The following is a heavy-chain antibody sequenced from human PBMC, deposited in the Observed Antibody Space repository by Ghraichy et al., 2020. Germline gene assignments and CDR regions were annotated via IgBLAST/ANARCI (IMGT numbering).Heavy chain of an antibody. CDR1: GYTFTSYA. CDR2: INTNTGNP. CDR3: ARDQEVSSDGSGPYHPWYYYGMDV. J-gene: IGHJ6*02. D-gene: IGHD3-10*01. Sequence: ASVKVSCKASGYTFTSYAMNWVRQAPGQGLEWMGWINTNTGNPTYAQGFTGRFVFSLDTSVSTAYLQISSLKAEDTAVYYCARDQEVSSDGSGPYHPWYYYGMDVWGQGTTVTVSS. V-gene: IGHV7-4-1*02.